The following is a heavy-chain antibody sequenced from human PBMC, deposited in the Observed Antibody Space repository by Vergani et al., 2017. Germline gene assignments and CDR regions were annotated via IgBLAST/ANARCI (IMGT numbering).Heavy chain of an antibody. D-gene: IGHD2-2*01. J-gene: IGHJ2*01. CDR2: IKNTGDST. V-gene: IGHV3-23*01. Sequence: EVQLLQSEGAVVQPGGSLRLSCVASGFTFSSHAMSWVRQGHGQGLEWVSSIKNTGDSTHYADSVKGRFTISRDNSKNTLYLQMNSLRAEDTAVYYCARAGYCSSTSCPDLRYFDLWGRGTLVTVSS. CDR3: ARAGYCSSTSCPDLRYFDL. CDR1: GFTFSSHA.